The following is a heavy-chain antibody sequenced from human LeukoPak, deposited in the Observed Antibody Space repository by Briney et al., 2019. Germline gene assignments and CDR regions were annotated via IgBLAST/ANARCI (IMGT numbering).Heavy chain of an antibody. CDR2: INSDGSST. CDR3: ARDRNTGSSYENLFEY. Sequence: QPGGSLRLSCAASGFTFSSYWMHWVRQAPGKGLVWVSRINSDGSSTSYADSVKGRFTISRDNAENTLYLQMNSLRAEDTSVYYCARDRNTGSSYENLFEYWGQGSLVTVSS. CDR1: GFTFSSYW. J-gene: IGHJ4*02. D-gene: IGHD1-26*01. V-gene: IGHV3-74*01.